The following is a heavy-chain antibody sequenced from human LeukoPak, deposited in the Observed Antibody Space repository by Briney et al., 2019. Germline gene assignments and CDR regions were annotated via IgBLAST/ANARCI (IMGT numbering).Heavy chain of an antibody. CDR2: IDIDGSRA. J-gene: IGHJ4*02. CDR1: GFTFSSYW. Sequence: GGSLRLSCAASGFTFSSYWMHWVRQAPGKGLVWVSRIDIDGSRATYADSVKGRFTISRDNAKNSLYLQMNSLRTEDTAVYYCARVGGTITDLDYWGQGTLVSVSS. CDR3: ARVGGTITDLDY. D-gene: IGHD3-10*01. V-gene: IGHV3-74*01.